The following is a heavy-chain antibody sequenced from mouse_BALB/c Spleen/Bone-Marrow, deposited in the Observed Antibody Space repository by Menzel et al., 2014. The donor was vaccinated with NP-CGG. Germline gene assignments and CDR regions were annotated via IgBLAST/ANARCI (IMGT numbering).Heavy chain of an antibody. CDR1: GYTFTSYY. V-gene: IGHV1S81*02. J-gene: IGHJ1*01. CDR2: INPSNGGT. D-gene: IGHD1-1*01. CDR3: TRDHYYYGSSYWYFDV. Sequence: QVQLQQSGAELVKPGASVKLSCKASGYTFTSYYMYWVNQRPGQGLEWIGGINPSNGGTNFNEKFKSKATLTVDKSSSTAYMQLSSLTSEDSAVYYCTRDHYYYGSSYWYFDVWGAGTTVTVSS.